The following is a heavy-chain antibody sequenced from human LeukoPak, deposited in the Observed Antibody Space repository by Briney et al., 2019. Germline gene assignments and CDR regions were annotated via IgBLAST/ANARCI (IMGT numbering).Heavy chain of an antibody. CDR3: AREVGSSWYYFDY. CDR1: GYTFTSYY. J-gene: IGHJ4*02. D-gene: IGHD6-13*01. CDR2: INPSGGST. Sequence: ASVKVSCKASGYTFTSYYVHWVRQAPGQGLEWMGIINPSGGSTSYTQKFQGRVTITRDTSASTAYMELSSLRSADTAVFYCAREVGSSWYYFDYWGQGILVTVSS. V-gene: IGHV1-46*01.